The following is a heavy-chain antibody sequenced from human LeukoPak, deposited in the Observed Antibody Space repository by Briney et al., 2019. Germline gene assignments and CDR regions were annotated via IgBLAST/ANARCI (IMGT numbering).Heavy chain of an antibody. J-gene: IGHJ4*02. Sequence: PGGSLRLSCAASGFTVSSNYMSWVRQAPGEGLEWVSSISSSSSYIYYADSVKGRFTISRDNAKNSLYLQMNSLRAEDTAVYYCAIRWFGVDYWGQGTLVTVSS. D-gene: IGHD3-10*01. CDR3: AIRWFGVDY. CDR1: GFTVSSNY. CDR2: ISSSSSYI. V-gene: IGHV3-21*01.